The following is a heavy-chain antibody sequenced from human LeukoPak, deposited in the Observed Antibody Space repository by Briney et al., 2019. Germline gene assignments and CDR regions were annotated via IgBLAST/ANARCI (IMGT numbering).Heavy chain of an antibody. Sequence: PSETLSLTCTVSGGSISSYYWSWIRQPAGRGLEWIGRVSASGSTNYSPSLKSRVTMSVDTSKNQFSLRLNSVTAADTAVYYCARVYYYDSSGYYWLDPWGQGTLVTVSS. D-gene: IGHD3-22*01. CDR3: ARVYYYDSSGYYWLDP. J-gene: IGHJ5*02. CDR1: GGSISSYY. CDR2: VSASGST. V-gene: IGHV4-4*07.